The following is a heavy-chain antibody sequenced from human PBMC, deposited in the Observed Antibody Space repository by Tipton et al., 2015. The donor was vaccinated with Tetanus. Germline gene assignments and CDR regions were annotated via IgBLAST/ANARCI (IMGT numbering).Heavy chain of an antibody. J-gene: IGHJ4*02. V-gene: IGHV3-53*01. CDR1: GFIVSSHY. CDR2: MYSGGDT. Sequence: GSLRLSCVASGFIVSSHYMSWVRQAPGKGLEWVSVMYSGGDTYYVDSVKGRFSISRDNAKNTLYLQMSSLRDDDTAMYYCVRDDSGRGLDYWGKGTLVTVSS. CDR3: VRDDSGRGLDY. D-gene: IGHD3-10*01.